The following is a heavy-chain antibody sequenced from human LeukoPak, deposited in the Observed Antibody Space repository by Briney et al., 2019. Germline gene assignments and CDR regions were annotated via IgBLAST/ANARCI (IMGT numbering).Heavy chain of an antibody. CDR2: ISGSGGST. V-gene: IGHV3-23*01. Sequence: GGSLRLSCAASGFTFSSYAMSWVRQAPGKGLEWVSAISGSGGSTYYADSVKGRFTISRDNAKNTLYLQMNSLRAEDTAVYYCAKDDYGDYVVPFEYWGQGTLVTVFS. D-gene: IGHD4-17*01. CDR1: GFTFSSYA. CDR3: AKDDYGDYVVPFEY. J-gene: IGHJ4*02.